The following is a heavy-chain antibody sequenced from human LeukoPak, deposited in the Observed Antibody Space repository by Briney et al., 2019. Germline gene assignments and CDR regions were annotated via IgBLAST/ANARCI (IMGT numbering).Heavy chain of an antibody. CDR3: ARVYSGYDYYSS. D-gene: IGHD5-12*01. CDR2: IRYDGSNK. Sequence: AGGSLRLSCAASGFTFSSYGMHWVRQAPGKGLEWVAFIRYDGSNKYYADSVKGRFTISRDNSKNTLYLQMNSLRAEDTAVYYCARVYSGYDYYSSWGQGTLVTVSS. V-gene: IGHV3-30*02. CDR1: GFTFSSYG. J-gene: IGHJ5*02.